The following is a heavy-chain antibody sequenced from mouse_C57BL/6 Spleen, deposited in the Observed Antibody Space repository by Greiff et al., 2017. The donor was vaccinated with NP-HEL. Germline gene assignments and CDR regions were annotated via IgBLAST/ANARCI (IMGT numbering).Heavy chain of an antibody. CDR1: GFSLTSYG. CDR2: IWSDGST. D-gene: IGHD1-1*01. CDR3: ARHARPQDYYGSSYYYAMDY. V-gene: IGHV2-6-1*01. J-gene: IGHJ4*01. Sequence: QVQLQQSGPGLVAPSQSLSITCTVSGFSLTSYGVHWVRQPPGKGLEWLVVIWSDGSTTYNSALKSRLSISKDNSKSQVFLKMNSLQTDDTAMYYCARHARPQDYYGSSYYYAMDYWGQGTSVTVSS.